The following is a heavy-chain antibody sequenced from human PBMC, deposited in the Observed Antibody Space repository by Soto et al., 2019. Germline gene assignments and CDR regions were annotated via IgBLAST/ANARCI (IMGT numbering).Heavy chain of an antibody. D-gene: IGHD2-2*01. CDR2: INAGNGNT. CDR3: ARVYCSSTSCYRFYYYYGMDV. J-gene: IGHJ6*02. V-gene: IGHV1-3*01. CDR1: GYTFTSYA. Sequence: ASVKVFCKASGYTFTSYAMHWVRQAPGQRLEWMGWINAGNGNTKYSQKFQGRVTITRDTSASTAYMELSSLRSEDTAVYYCARVYCSSTSCYRFYYYYGMDVWGQGTTVTVSS.